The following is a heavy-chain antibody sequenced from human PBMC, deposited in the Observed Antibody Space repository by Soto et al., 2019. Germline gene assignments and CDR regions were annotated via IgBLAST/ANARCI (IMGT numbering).Heavy chain of an antibody. CDR2: IYYSGST. Sequence: NLSATLSLTCTVSGGSISSSSYYWGWIRQPPGKGLEWIGSIYYSGSTYYNPSLKSRVTISVDTSKNQFSLKLSSVTAADTAVYYCARQTGQLWLHDYYYYYYGMDVWGQGTTVTVSS. J-gene: IGHJ6*02. D-gene: IGHD5-18*01. CDR3: ARQTGQLWLHDYYYYYYGMDV. CDR1: GGSISSSSYY. V-gene: IGHV4-39*01.